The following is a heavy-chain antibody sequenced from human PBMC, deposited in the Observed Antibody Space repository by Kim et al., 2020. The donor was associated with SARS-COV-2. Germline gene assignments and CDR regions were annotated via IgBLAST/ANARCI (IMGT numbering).Heavy chain of an antibody. Sequence: ANSVKGRFTITRDNAKNSLYLKMNSLRVEDTAVYYCARTGTTSAHGAFDIWGQGTMVTVSS. CDR3: ARTGTTSAHGAFDI. J-gene: IGHJ3*02. D-gene: IGHD1-1*01. V-gene: IGHV3-11*03.